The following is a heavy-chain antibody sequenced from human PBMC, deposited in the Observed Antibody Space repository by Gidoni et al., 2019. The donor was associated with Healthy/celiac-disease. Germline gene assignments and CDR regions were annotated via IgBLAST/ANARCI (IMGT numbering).Heavy chain of an antibody. D-gene: IGHD2-2*01. Sequence: EVQLVESGRGLVKPGGSLRLSRAASGFTFRSYSMNWFRQAPGKGLEWVSSISSSSSYIYYADSVKGRFTISRDNAKNSLYLQMNSLRAEDTAVYYCARPYCSSTSCSRAVAGYLADYWGQGTLVTVSS. CDR1: GFTFRSYS. V-gene: IGHV3-21*01. J-gene: IGHJ4*02. CDR3: ARPYCSSTSCSRAVAGYLADY. CDR2: ISSSSSYI.